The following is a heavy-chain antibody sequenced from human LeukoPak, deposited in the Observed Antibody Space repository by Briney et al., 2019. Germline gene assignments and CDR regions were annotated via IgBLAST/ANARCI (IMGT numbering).Heavy chain of an antibody. D-gene: IGHD1-26*01. CDR3: ARAVGATAFDI. Sequence: GASVKVSCKASGYTFTGYYMHWVRQAPGQGLEWMGWMNPNSGNTGYAQKFQGRVTITRNTSISTAYMELSSLRSEDTAVYYCARAVGATAFDIWGQGTMVTVSS. V-gene: IGHV1-8*03. CDR2: MNPNSGNT. CDR1: GYTFTGYY. J-gene: IGHJ3*02.